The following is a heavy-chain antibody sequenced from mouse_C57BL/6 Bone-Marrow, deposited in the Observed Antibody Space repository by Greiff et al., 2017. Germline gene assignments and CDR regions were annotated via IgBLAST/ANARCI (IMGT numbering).Heavy chain of an antibody. CDR3: ARHETAQASFAY. V-gene: IGHV5-9*01. CDR1: GFTFSSYT. CDR2: ISGGGGNT. D-gene: IGHD3-2*02. Sequence: EVKLVESGGGLVKPGGSLKLSCAASGFTFSSYTMSWVRQTPEKRLEWVATISGGGGNTYYPDSVKGRFTISRDNAKNTLYLQMSSLRSEDTALYYCARHETAQASFAYWGQGTLVTVSA. J-gene: IGHJ3*01.